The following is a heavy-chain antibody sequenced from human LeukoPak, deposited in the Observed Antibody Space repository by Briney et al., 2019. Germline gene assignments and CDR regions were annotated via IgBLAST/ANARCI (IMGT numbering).Heavy chain of an antibody. V-gene: IGHV4-4*02. CDR1: GGSVTSTNW. Sequence: PSETLSLTCGVSGGSVTSTNWWTWIRQPPGKGLEWIGEVHINGNTNYNPALYGRVTMSVDTSKNQFSLKLSSVTAADTAVYYCARSNYVWGSYRPRQSDAFDIWGQGTMVTVSS. CDR3: ARSNYVWGSYRPRQSDAFDI. D-gene: IGHD3-16*02. J-gene: IGHJ3*02. CDR2: VHINGNT.